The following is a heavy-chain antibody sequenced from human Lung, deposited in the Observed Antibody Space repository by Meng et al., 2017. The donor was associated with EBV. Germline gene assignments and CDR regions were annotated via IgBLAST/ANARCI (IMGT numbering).Heavy chain of an antibody. CDR1: GDSISNSRW. CDR2: IYHSGST. V-gene: IGHV4-4*02. Sequence: VQLQESGPGLVKPSGTLSLTCAVPGDSISNSRWWSWVRQPPGKGLEWIGQIYHSGSTNYNPSLKSRVTLSVDSSKNQFSLKLTSVTAADTAVYYCATIVGVRGYYFDYWGQGTLVTVSS. J-gene: IGHJ4*02. CDR3: ATIVGVRGYYFDY. D-gene: IGHD1-26*01.